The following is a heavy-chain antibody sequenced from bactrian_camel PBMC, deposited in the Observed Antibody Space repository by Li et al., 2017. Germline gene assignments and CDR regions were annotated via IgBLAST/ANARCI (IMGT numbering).Heavy chain of an antibody. CDR2: IDSSGST. CDR1: GYTYSYY. D-gene: IGHD4*01. Sequence: QVQLVESGGGSVQAGGSLRLTCVASGYTYSYYMGWFRQAPGKEREGVAAIDSSGSTGYADSVKGRFTISRDNAKNTVHLQMNSLEPDYTAMYYCAAAHSGTAGPECRLVPSYEYSNWGQGTQVTVS. J-gene: IGHJ4*01. CDR3: AAAHSGTAGPECRLVPSYEYSN. V-gene: IGHV3S55*01.